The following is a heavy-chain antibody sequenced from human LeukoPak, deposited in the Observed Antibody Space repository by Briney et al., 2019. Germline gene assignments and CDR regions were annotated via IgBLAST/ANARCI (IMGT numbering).Heavy chain of an antibody. CDR3: ARDSVHGYYDRSGYSTLSDY. CDR1: GGSISSSSYY. J-gene: IGHJ4*02. Sequence: ETLSLTCTVSGGSISSSSYYWGWIRQAPGKGLEWVANIKEDGSERYYVDSVKGRFTISRDNAKNSLYLQMNSLRAEDTAIYYCARDSVHGYYDRSGYSTLSDYWGQGTLVTVSP. D-gene: IGHD3-22*01. V-gene: IGHV3-7*01. CDR2: IKEDGSER.